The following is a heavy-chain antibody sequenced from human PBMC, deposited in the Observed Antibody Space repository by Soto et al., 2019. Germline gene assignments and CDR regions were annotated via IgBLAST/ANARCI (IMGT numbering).Heavy chain of an antibody. CDR2: INPSGGST. CDR3: ARGDSSGWYLYYYYYYGMDV. Sequence: QVQLVQSGAEVKKPGASVKVSCKASGYTFTSYYMHWVRQAPGQGLEWMGIINPSGGSTSYAQKLQGRVTMTRDTSTSTVYMELSSLRSEDTAVYYCARGDSSGWYLYYYYYYGMDVWGQGTTVTVSS. V-gene: IGHV1-46*01. J-gene: IGHJ6*02. D-gene: IGHD6-19*01. CDR1: GYTFTSYY.